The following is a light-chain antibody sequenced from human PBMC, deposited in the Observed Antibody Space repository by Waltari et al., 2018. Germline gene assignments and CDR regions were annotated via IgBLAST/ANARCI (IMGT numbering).Light chain of an antibody. Sequence: DIRLTQSPSFLSTSIGDRVTIPCRASQDIHYFLNWYQQKPGNAPKLLISVTSNLETGVPSRFSGGGSGTEFSLTISSLQPEDIATYYCQQYDGLPYTFGQGTKLEIK. CDR2: VTS. CDR1: QDIHYF. V-gene: IGKV1-33*01. J-gene: IGKJ2*01. CDR3: QQYDGLPYT.